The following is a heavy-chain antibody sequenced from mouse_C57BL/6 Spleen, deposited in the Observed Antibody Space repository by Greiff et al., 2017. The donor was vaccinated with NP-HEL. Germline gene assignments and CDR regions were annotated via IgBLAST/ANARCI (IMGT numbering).Heavy chain of an antibody. Sequence: QVQLQQPGAELVMPGASVKLSCKASGYTFTSYWMHWVKQRPGQGLEWIGEIDPSDSYTHYNQKFKGKATLTVDKSSSTSYMQISSLSYDDSAVYYCARWKYYNGNVYFDVCGTGPTGTGSS. V-gene: IGHV1-69*01. CDR3: ARWKYYNGNVYFDV. CDR2: IDPSDSYT. J-gene: IGHJ1*03. D-gene: IGHD1-1*01. CDR1: GYTFTSYW.